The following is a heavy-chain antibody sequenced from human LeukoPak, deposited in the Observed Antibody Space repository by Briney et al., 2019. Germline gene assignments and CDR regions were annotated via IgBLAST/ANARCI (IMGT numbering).Heavy chain of an antibody. CDR2: IYPGDSDT. Sequence: GESLKISCKGSGYSFTSYWIGWVRQMPGKGLEWMGIIYPGDSDTRYSPSFQGQVTISADKSISTAYLQWSSLKASDTAMYYCARQGSMGYPGYYYYMDVWGKGTTVTVSS. J-gene: IGHJ6*03. CDR1: GYSFTSYW. D-gene: IGHD3-16*02. V-gene: IGHV5-51*01. CDR3: ARQGSMGYPGYYYYMDV.